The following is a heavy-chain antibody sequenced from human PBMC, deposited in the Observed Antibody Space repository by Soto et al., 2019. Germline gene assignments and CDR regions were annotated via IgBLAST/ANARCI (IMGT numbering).Heavy chain of an antibody. CDR2: IIPMFGIA. Sequence: QVQLVQSGAEVKKTGSSVKVSCKASGGTFSSYTISWVRQAPGQGLEWMGRIIPMFGIANYAQKFQGRVTVTADKSTSTAYMELSSLRSEDTAVYYCARGYGDSHYYWGQGTLVTVSS. V-gene: IGHV1-69*02. CDR1: GGTFSSYT. J-gene: IGHJ4*02. CDR3: ARGYGDSHYY. D-gene: IGHD4-17*01.